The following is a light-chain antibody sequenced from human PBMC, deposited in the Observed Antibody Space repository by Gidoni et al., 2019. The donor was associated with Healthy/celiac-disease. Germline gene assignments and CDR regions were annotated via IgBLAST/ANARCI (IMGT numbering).Light chain of an antibody. V-gene: IGLV2-11*01. CDR1: SSDVGGYNY. CDR2: DVS. J-gene: IGLJ2*01. Sequence: QAVLTQPRTVSGSPGQSVTISCTGTSSDVGGYNYVSWYQQHPGKAPTLMFYDVSNRPAGCPDRFSGSKSGITASLTISGLQAEDEADYYCCSYAGIYTDVLFVGGTKLTVL. CDR3: CSYAGIYTDVL.